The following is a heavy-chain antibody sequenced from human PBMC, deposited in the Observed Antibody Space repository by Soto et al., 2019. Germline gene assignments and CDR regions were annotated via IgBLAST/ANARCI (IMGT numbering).Heavy chain of an antibody. CDR3: ARHPNVAATHSTFGFFDY. Sequence: HLQLQESGPGLVKPSETLSLTCTVSGGSISSSSYYWGWIRQPPGKGLEWIGSIYYSGSTYYNPSLKSRVPISVDTSKTQFSLKLSSVTAADTAVYYCARHPNVAATHSTFGFFDYWGQGTLVTVSS. CDR2: IYYSGST. D-gene: IGHD2-15*01. V-gene: IGHV4-39*01. CDR1: GGSISSSSYY. J-gene: IGHJ4*02.